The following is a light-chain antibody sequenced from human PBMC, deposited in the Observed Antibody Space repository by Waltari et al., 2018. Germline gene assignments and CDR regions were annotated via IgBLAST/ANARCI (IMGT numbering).Light chain of an antibody. V-gene: IGLV1-40*01. J-gene: IGLJ2*01. CDR2: RDA. Sequence: QSVLTQPPSVSGAPGQSVTISCTGSSSNIVAGYDVHWYQQIPGSAPKVLIYRDANRPPGGPGRFSGSKSGTSASLSVTGLHVEDEADYFCQSYDRDLNAVLFGGGTKLTVL. CDR1: SSNIVAGYD. CDR3: QSYDRDLNAVL.